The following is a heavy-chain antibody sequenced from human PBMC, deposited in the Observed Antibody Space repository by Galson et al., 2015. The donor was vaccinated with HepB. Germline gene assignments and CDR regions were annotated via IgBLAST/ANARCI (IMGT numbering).Heavy chain of an antibody. J-gene: IGHJ6*02. V-gene: IGHV1-69*13. CDR1: GGTFSSYA. D-gene: IGHD6-6*01. Sequence: SVKVSCKASGGTFSSYAISWVRQAPGQGLEWMGGIITIFGTVNYAQKFQGRVTITADESTSTAYMELSSLRSEDTAVYYCAREYSSSPGYYYYGMDVWGQGTTVTVSS. CDR3: AREYSSSPGYYYYGMDV. CDR2: IITIFGTV.